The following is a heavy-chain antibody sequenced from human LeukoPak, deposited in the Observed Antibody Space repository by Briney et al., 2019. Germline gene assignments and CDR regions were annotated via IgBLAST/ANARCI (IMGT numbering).Heavy chain of an antibody. CDR1: GFTFSSYA. V-gene: IGHV3-23*01. CDR2: VSGSGGNT. J-gene: IGHJ4*02. D-gene: IGHD6-19*01. Sequence: GGSLRLPCAASGFTFSSYAMSWVRQAPGKGLEWVSTVSGSGGNTYYADSVKGRFTISRDNSENTLYLQMNSLRAQDTAVYYCAKSLAVPGSPDYWGQGTLVTVSS. CDR3: AKSLAVPGSPDY.